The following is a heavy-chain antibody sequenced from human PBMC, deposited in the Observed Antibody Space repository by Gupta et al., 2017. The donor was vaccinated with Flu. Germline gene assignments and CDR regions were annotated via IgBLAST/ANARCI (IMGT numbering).Heavy chain of an antibody. V-gene: IGHV3-11*01. CDR1: GFTFSDSH. CDR3: ARDRLPSTWRGLDV. J-gene: IGHJ6*02. Sequence: QVQLVESGGDLVNLGGSLRLSCAASGFTFSDSHMSWFRQAPGKGLEWVSYISGGGTTIDYADSVKGRFTISRDNAKYSLYLQMNSLRADDTAVYYCARDRLPSTWRGLDVWGQGTTVTVSS. CDR2: ISGGGTTI. D-gene: IGHD5-12*01.